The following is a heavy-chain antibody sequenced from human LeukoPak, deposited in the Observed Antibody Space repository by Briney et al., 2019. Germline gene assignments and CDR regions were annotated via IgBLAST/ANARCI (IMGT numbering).Heavy chain of an antibody. CDR2: INHSGST. CDR3: ARGYDILTNADYFDY. V-gene: IGHV4-34*01. D-gene: IGHD3-9*01. J-gene: IGHJ4*02. CDR1: GXSFSGYY. Sequence: PSETLSLTCAVYGXSFSGYYWSWIRQPPGKGLELIGEINHSGSTNYNPSLKSRVTISVDTSKNQFSLKLGSVTAADTAVYYCARGYDILTNADYFDYWGQGTLVTVSS.